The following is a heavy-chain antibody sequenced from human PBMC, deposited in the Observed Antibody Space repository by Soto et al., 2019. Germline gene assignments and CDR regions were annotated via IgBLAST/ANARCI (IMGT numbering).Heavy chain of an antibody. Sequence: QVQLQESGPGLVKPSQTLSLTCTVSGGSISSGGYYWSWIRQHPGKGLEWIGYIYYSGSTYYNPSLKRPVTISVDTSKNQFSLKLSSVSAADTAVYYGARDRITIFGVVRRGPDAFDIWGQGTMVTVSS. CDR2: IYYSGST. J-gene: IGHJ3*02. D-gene: IGHD3-3*01. V-gene: IGHV4-31*01. CDR1: GGSISSGGYY. CDR3: ARDRITIFGVVRRGPDAFDI.